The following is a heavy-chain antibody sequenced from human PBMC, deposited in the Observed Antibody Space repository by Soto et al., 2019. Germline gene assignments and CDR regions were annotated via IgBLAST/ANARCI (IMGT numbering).Heavy chain of an antibody. CDR2: IYHSGTI. CDR3: ASSKRPTVLVDY. J-gene: IGHJ4*01. V-gene: IGHV4-4*02. D-gene: IGHD2-8*02. Sequence: QVQLQESGPGLVKPSGTLSLTCAVSGDSINSSNWWSWVRQPPGKGLEWIGEIYHSGTINYNPSLKSRISISLDKSKKQFSLKLNSVTAADTAVYFCASSKRPTVLVDYWGHGALVTVSS. CDR1: GDSINSSNW.